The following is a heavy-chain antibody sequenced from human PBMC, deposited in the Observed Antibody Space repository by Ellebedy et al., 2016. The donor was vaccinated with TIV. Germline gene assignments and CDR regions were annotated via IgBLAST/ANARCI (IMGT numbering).Heavy chain of an antibody. D-gene: IGHD5-18*01. CDR2: IVPFFGTP. V-gene: IGHV1-69*13. J-gene: IGHJ4*02. CDR3: ARGGHRYGYYFLDQ. CDR1: GGTFTTYA. Sequence: AASVKVSCKASGGTFTTYAINWVRQAPGHGLEWMGGIVPFFGTPDYAQRFQGRVTITADESASTAYMELSSLRSEDTAVYYCARGGHRYGYYFLDQWGQGTLVTVSS.